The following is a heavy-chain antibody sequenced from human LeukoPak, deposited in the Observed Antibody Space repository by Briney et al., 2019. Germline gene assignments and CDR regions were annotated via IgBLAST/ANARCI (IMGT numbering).Heavy chain of an antibody. Sequence: SVKVSCKASGGTFSSYAISWVRQAPGQGLEWMGGIIPIFGTANYAQKFQGRVTITADESTSTAYMELSSLRSEDTAVYYCARDRAIPKADVFDIWGQGTMVTVSS. J-gene: IGHJ3*02. CDR1: GGTFSSYA. CDR3: ARDRAIPKADVFDI. CDR2: IIPIFGTA. V-gene: IGHV1-69*01.